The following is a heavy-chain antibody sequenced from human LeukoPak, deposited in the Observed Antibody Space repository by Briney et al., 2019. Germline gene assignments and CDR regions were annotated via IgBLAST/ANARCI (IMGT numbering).Heavy chain of an antibody. Sequence: GRSLRLSCAAPGFTFSSYGMHWVRQAPGKGLEWVAVISHDGSNKYYADSVKGRFTISRDNSKNTLYLQMSSLRADDTAVYYCAKEHYYETSALPGEYWGQGTLVTVSP. CDR1: GFTFSSYG. CDR2: ISHDGSNK. D-gene: IGHD3-22*01. J-gene: IGHJ4*02. CDR3: AKEHYYETSALPGEY. V-gene: IGHV3-30*18.